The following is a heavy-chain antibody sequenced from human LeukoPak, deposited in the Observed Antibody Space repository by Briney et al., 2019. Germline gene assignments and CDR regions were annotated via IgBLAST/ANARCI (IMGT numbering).Heavy chain of an antibody. CDR3: ASQHYARFDP. Sequence: PGGSLRLSCAASGFTFSSYSMNWVRQAPGKGLEWVSYISFSSSTIYYADSVKGRFTISRDNARNSLFLQMNNLRVEDTAVYYCASQHYARFDPWGQGTLVTVSS. CDR2: ISFSSSTI. J-gene: IGHJ5*02. CDR1: GFTFSSYS. V-gene: IGHV3-48*04. D-gene: IGHD3-16*01.